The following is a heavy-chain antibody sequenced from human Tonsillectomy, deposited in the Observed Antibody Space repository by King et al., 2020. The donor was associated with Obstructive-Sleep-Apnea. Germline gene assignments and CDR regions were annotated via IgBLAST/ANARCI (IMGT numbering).Heavy chain of an antibody. Sequence: QVKLVESGGGVVQPGRSLRLSCAASGFTFSSYGMHWVRQAPGKGLEWVAVIWYDGSNKYYADSVKGRFTISRDNSKNTLYLQMNSLRAEDTAVYYCARDQPLHIYFDYWGQGTLVTVSS. CDR3: ARDQPLHIYFDY. CDR2: IWYDGSNK. CDR1: GFTFSSYG. J-gene: IGHJ4*02. V-gene: IGHV3-33*01.